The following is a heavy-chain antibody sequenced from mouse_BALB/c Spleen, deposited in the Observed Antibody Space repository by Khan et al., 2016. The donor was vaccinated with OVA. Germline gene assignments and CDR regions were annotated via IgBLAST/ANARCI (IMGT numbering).Heavy chain of an antibody. CDR2: ISGASSTI. D-gene: IGHD1-1*01. CDR1: GFTFSSFG. CDR3: ARSYFYGYYFDQ. V-gene: IGHV5-17*02. Sequence: EVELVESGGGLVQPGGSRKLSCVASGFTFSSFGMHWVRQAPEKGLEWVAYISGASSTIYYTDTVKGRFTISRDNPKNTLFLQMTSLRSEDMAMYYCARSYFYGYYFDQWGQGTTLTVSS. J-gene: IGHJ2*01.